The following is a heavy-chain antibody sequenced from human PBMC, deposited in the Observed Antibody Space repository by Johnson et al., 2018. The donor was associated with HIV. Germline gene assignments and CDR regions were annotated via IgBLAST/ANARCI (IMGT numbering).Heavy chain of an antibody. CDR1: GFTFSSYA. V-gene: IGHV3-30*04. D-gene: IGHD1-26*01. Sequence: QVQLVESGGGVVQPGRSLRLSCAASGFTFSSYAMHWVRQAPGKGLEWVAVISYDGSNKYYADSVKGRFTISRDNSKNTLYLQMNSLRAEDTAVYCCAKGGQWELLAAFDIWGQGTMVTVSS. CDR3: AKGGQWELLAAFDI. CDR2: ISYDGSNK. J-gene: IGHJ3*02.